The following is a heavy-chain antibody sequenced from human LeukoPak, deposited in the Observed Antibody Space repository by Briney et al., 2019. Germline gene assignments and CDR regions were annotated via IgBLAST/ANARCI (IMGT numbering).Heavy chain of an antibody. D-gene: IGHD6-13*01. CDR1: GYTFTGYY. V-gene: IGHV1-2*02. CDR2: INPNSGGT. CDR3: ARGGYSSSWYIQYYFDY. Sequence: ASVKVSCKASGYTFTGYYMHWVRQAPGQGLEWMGWINPNSGGTNYAQKFQGRVTMTRNTSISTAYMELSSLRSEDTAVYYCARGGYSSSWYIQYYFDYWGQGTLVTVSS. J-gene: IGHJ4*02.